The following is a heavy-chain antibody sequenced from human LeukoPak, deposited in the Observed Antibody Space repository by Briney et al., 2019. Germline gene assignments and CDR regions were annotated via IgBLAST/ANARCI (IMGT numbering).Heavy chain of an antibody. CDR2: ISWDGGST. CDR3: AKGWAGGGATHFDY. J-gene: IGHJ4*02. D-gene: IGHD1-26*01. Sequence: GGSLRLSCAASGFTFDDYAMHWVRQAPGKGLEWVSLISWDGGSTYYADSVKGRFTISRDNSKNSLYLQMNSLRAEDTALYYCAKGWAGGGATHFDYWGQGTLVTVSS. V-gene: IGHV3-43D*03. CDR1: GFTFDDYA.